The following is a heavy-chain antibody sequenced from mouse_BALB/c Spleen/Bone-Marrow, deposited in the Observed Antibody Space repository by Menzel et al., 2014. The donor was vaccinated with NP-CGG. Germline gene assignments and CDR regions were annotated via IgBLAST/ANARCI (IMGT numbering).Heavy chain of an antibody. CDR3: ARGTNWDGEGYYYAMDY. D-gene: IGHD4-1*01. J-gene: IGHJ4*01. Sequence: QVTLKVSGSELRSPGSSVKLSCKDFDSEVFPIAYMSWVRQKPGHGFEWIGDILPSIGRTIYGEKFEDKATLDADTVSNTAYLELNSLTSEDSAIYYCARGTNWDGEGYYYAMDYWGQGTSVTVSS. V-gene: IGHV15-2*02. CDR1: DSEVFPIAY. CDR2: ILPSIGRT.